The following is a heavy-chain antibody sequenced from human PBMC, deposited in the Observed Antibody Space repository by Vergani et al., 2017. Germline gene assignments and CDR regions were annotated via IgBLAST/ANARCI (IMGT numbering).Heavy chain of an antibody. J-gene: IGHJ4*02. CDR2: IIPILGIA. Sequence: QVQLVQSGAEVKKPGSSVKVSCKASGGTFSSYTISWVRQAPGQGLEWMGRIIPILGIANYAQKFQGRVTITADKSTSTAYMELSSLGSEDTAVYYCAREAYYDSSDDYWGQGTLVTVSS. D-gene: IGHD3-22*01. CDR1: GGTFSSYT. CDR3: AREAYYDSSDDY. V-gene: IGHV1-69*08.